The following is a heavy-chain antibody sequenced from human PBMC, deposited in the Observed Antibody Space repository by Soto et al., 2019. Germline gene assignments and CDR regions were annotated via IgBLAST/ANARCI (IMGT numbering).Heavy chain of an antibody. Sequence: GGSLRLSCAASGVTLGGYAMDWFRQAPGKGLEYVSGISSNGVGTYYANSVQGRFTISRDNSKNTVYLQMGSLRPEDMAVYYCAGRARPDFYYMDGWGKGTTVTVAS. CDR2: ISSNGVGT. V-gene: IGHV3-64*01. D-gene: IGHD6-6*01. CDR1: GVTLGGYA. CDR3: AGRARPDFYYMDG. J-gene: IGHJ6*03.